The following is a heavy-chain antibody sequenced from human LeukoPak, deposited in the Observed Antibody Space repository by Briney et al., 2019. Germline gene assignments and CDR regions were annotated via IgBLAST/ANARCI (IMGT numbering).Heavy chain of an antibody. CDR1: GGSISSYY. V-gene: IGHV4-59*01. D-gene: IGHD2-2*01. CDR3: ARANYCSSTSCYLYYYYMDV. J-gene: IGHJ6*03. Sequence: PSETLSLTCTVSGGSISSYYWSWIRQPPGKGLEWIGYIYYSGSTNYNPSLKSRVTISVDTSKNQFSLKLSSVTAADTAVYYCARANYCSSTSCYLYYYYMDVWGKGTTVTVSS. CDR2: IYYSGST.